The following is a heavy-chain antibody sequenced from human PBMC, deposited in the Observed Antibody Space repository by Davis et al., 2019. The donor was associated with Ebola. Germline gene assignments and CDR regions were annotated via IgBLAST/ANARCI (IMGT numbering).Heavy chain of an antibody. V-gene: IGHV4-34*01. J-gene: IGHJ5*02. Sequence: MPGGSLRLSCAVYGGSFSGYYWSWIRQPPGKGLEWIGEINHSGSTNYNPSLKSRVTISVDTSKNQFSLKLSSVTAADTAVYYCARAHLGGVIAAAGTGYWFDPWGQGTLVTVSS. CDR1: GGSFSGYY. CDR3: ARAHLGGVIAAAGTGYWFDP. CDR2: INHSGST. D-gene: IGHD6-13*01.